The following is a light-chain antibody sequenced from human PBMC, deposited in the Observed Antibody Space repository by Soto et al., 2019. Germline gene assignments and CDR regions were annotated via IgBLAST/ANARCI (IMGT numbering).Light chain of an antibody. Sequence: DIQMTQSPSSVSASIGDRVTITCRASQDISSLLAWYQQKPGKAPKLLIYGASTLQSGVPSRFSGSGSGTEFTLTINGLQPDDFATYYCQQYNTFWTFGQGTKVDIK. J-gene: IGKJ1*01. CDR2: GAS. CDR1: QDISSL. V-gene: IGKV1D-16*01. CDR3: QQYNTFWT.